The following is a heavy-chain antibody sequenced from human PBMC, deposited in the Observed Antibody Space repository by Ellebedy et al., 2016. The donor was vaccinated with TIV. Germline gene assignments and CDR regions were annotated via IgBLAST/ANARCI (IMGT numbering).Heavy chain of an antibody. CDR3: AKWGLSNGPYLGYFDY. CDR2: ISGGSGDST. Sequence: PGGSLRLSCAASGFPLSSYAMSWVRQAPGKGLEWVSAISGGSGDSTFYADSVKGRFTISRDNSKNTLYLQMNSLRAEDTAVYYCAKWGLSNGPYLGYFDYWGQGTLVTVSS. V-gene: IGHV3-23*01. J-gene: IGHJ4*02. D-gene: IGHD2-8*01. CDR1: GFPLSSYA.